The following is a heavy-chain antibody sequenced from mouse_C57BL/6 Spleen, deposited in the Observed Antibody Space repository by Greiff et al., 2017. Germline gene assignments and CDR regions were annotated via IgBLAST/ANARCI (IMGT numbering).Heavy chain of an antibody. Sequence: EVQLQQSGPELVKPGASVKISCKASGYSFTGYYMNWVKQSPEKSLEWIGEINPSTGGTTYNQKFKAKATLTVDKSSSTAYMQLKSLTSEDSAVYYCAREGLRHYFDYWGQGTTLTVSS. V-gene: IGHV1-42*01. J-gene: IGHJ2*01. CDR2: INPSTGGT. CDR1: GYSFTGYY. CDR3: AREGLRHYFDY. D-gene: IGHD2-4*01.